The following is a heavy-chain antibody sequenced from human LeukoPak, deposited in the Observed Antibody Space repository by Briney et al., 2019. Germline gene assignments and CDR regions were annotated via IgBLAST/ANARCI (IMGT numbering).Heavy chain of an antibody. CDR2: ISNSGGLK. CDR1: GFTFSDHY. Sequence: GGSLRLSCAASGFTFSDHYMSWFRQAPGKGLEWVSYISNSGGLKYYADSVKGRFTISRDNAKNSLYLQMDSLRAEETAVYYCARNEGSIWGQGTLVTVSS. CDR3: ARNEGSI. V-gene: IGHV3-11*01. D-gene: IGHD1-26*01. J-gene: IGHJ4*02.